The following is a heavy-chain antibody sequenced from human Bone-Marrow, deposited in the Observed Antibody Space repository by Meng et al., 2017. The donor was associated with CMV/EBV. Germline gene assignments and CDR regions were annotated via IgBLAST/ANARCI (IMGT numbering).Heavy chain of an antibody. J-gene: IGHJ6*02. Sequence: GESLKISCAAFGFTFNNYWMSWVRQAPGKGLEWVANIKEDGSEKYYVDSVKGRFTISRDNAKNSLYLQMNSLRAEDTAVYYCARTLAALGPYGMDVWGQGTTVTVSS. V-gene: IGHV3-7*01. D-gene: IGHD6-13*01. CDR3: ARTLAALGPYGMDV. CDR2: IKEDGSEK. CDR1: GFTFNNYW.